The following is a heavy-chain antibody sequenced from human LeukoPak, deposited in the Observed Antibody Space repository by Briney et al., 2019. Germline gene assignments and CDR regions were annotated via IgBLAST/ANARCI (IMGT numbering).Heavy chain of an antibody. CDR1: GFTFSDYY. D-gene: IGHD6-13*01. Sequence: GGSLRLSCEASGFTFSDYYMVWIRQAPGKGLEWVSHISTNSGYSSYADSVRGRFTISRDNAKNSLYLQINSLIVDDTGVHYCARADSSSWFDLWGQGTLVTVSS. CDR2: ISTNSGYS. J-gene: IGHJ5*02. V-gene: IGHV3-11*05. CDR3: ARADSSSWFDL.